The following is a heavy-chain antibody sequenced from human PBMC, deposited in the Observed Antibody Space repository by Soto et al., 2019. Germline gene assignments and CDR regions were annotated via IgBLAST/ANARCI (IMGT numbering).Heavy chain of an antibody. V-gene: IGHV3-33*01. CDR1: GFAFNTHG. Sequence: QVHLVESGGGVVQAGRSLRLSCGASGFAFNTHGMHWVRQAPGKGLEWVAVIWYDGSKKYYADSVKGRFTISRDNSKNTLVLQMDSLRVEDTALYYCTRAAYGGSPYHYGLDVWGQGTTVIVAS. CDR3: TRAAYGGSPYHYGLDV. CDR2: IWYDGSKK. J-gene: IGHJ6*02. D-gene: IGHD1-26*01.